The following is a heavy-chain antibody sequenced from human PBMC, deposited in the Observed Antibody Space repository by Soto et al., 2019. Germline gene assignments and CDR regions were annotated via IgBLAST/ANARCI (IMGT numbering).Heavy chain of an antibody. CDR1: GGSLSNYG. CDR3: ARGDATKIVVTTYYAMDV. Sequence: QVQLVQSGAEVKKPGSSVKVSCKASGGSLSNYGIRWVRQAPGQELEWMGAIIPVFGTPNYAQKFQDRVTITADESTTTVYMEVRSLTSEDTAVYYCARGDATKIVVTTYYAMDVWGQGTTVTVSS. J-gene: IGHJ6*02. CDR2: IIPVFGTP. V-gene: IGHV1-69*12. D-gene: IGHD3-22*01.